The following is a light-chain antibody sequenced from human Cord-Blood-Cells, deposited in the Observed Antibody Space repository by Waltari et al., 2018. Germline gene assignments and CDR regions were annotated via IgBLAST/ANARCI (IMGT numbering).Light chain of an antibody. CDR3: QAQNT. CDR1: QSVLYSSNNKNY. CDR2: WAS. V-gene: IGKV4-1*01. J-gene: IGKJ2*01. Sequence: DIVMTQSPDSLAVSLGERATINCKSSQSVLYSSNNKNYLAWYQQKPGQPPKLLIYWASTRESGVPDQFSGSGSGTDFTLTVSSLQAEDVAVYYCQAQNTFGQGTKLEIK.